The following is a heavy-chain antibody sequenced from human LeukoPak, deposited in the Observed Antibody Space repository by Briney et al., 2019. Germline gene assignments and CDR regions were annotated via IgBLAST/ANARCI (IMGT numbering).Heavy chain of an antibody. J-gene: IGHJ4*02. D-gene: IGHD4-17*01. CDR1: GDSIISDNW. CDR3: ARRSTLLSAVTMGFHY. V-gene: IGHV4-4*02. CDR2: IYHGGRS. Sequence: SETLSLTCAVSGDSIISDNWWNWVRQSPGKGLEWIGEIYHGGRSNYNPSLKSRVTISLEKSKKQFYLRLTSVTAADTAVYYCARRSTLLSAVTMGFHYWGQGSLVTVSP.